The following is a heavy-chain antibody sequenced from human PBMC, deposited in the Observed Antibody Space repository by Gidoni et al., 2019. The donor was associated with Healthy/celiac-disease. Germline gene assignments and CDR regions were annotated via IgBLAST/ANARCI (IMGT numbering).Heavy chain of an antibody. CDR2: INHSGST. CDR3: ARRGLRCSGGSCYQYYFDY. D-gene: IGHD2-15*01. CDR1: GGSFSGYY. J-gene: IGHJ4*02. V-gene: IGHV4-34*01. Sequence: QVQLQQWGAGLLKPSETLSLTCAVYGGSFSGYYWSWIRQPPGKGLEWIGEINHSGSTNYNPSLKSRVTISVDTSKNQFSLKLSSVTAADTAVYYCARRGLRCSGGSCYQYYFDYWGQGTLVTVSS.